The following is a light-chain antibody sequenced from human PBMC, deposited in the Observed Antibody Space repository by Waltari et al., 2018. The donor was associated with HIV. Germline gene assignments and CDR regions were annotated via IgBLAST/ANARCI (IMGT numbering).Light chain of an antibody. CDR2: EGN. J-gene: IGLJ1*01. CDR1: SSDGGSYAL. CDR3: CSYAGINYV. V-gene: IGLV2-23*01. Sequence: QSALSPPASVSGSPGQSITISCTGTSSDGGSYALGSLYQHHPGKVPKLMIYEGNKRPSGVSNRFSGSKSGNTASLTISGLQSEDEADYYCCSYAGINYVFGTGTKVTVV.